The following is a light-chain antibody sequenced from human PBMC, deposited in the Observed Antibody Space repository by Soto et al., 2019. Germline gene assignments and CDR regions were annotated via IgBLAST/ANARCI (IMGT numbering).Light chain of an antibody. Sequence: QSVLTQPASVSGSPGQSITISCTGTSSDVGGYNYVSWYQQHPGKAPKLMIYEVSNRPSGVSNRFSGSKSGNTASLTISGLQAEDEADYYCSAYGSPSMFGGGTKVTVL. V-gene: IGLV2-14*01. J-gene: IGLJ3*02. CDR1: SSDVGGYNY. CDR2: EVS. CDR3: SAYGSPSM.